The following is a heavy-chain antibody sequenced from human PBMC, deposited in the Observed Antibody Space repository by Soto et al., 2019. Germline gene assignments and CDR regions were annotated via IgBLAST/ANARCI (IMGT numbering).Heavy chain of an antibody. CDR3: VSGSSGYYRGVHDY. D-gene: IGHD3-22*01. Sequence: SLMLSRTGSGFTFGDYAMSLFRQAPGKGLEWVGFIRSKTYEGTPEYAASLRGRFTISRDDSKSIAYLQMNSLKTEDTGVYYCVSGSSGYYRGVHDYWGQGTLVTVSS. CDR1: GFTFGDYA. CDR2: IRSKTYEGTP. J-gene: IGHJ4*02. V-gene: IGHV3-49*03.